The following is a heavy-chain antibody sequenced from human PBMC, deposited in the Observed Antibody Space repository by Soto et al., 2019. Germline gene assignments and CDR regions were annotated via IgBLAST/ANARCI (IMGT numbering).Heavy chain of an antibody. CDR2: IYTSGSS. J-gene: IGHJ5*02. V-gene: IGHV4-4*07. D-gene: IGHD4-4*01. Sequence: QVQLQESGPGLVKPSETLSLTCTVSGGSISSYSWAWIRQPAGKGLAWIGRIYTSGSSNYNPSLKSRVIMSVDASKNQFSLKLSSVTAADTALYYCAREGSVTSLFDTWGQGTLVTVSS. CDR1: GGSISSYS. CDR3: AREGSVTSLFDT.